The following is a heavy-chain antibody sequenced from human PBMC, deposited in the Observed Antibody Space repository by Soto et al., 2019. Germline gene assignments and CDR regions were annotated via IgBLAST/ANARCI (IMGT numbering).Heavy chain of an antibody. CDR3: TDMIGQWLPRG. Sequence: SETLSLTCTVSGGSISGSSYYWGWIRQPPGKGLEWIGTIYYSGAAYYNPSLKSRVTISVDTSRNQFSMKLNSVTAADTAVYYCTDMIGQWLPRGWGQGTVVT. J-gene: IGHJ4*02. CDR2: IYYSGAA. CDR1: GGSISGSSYY. D-gene: IGHD6-19*01. V-gene: IGHV4-39*01.